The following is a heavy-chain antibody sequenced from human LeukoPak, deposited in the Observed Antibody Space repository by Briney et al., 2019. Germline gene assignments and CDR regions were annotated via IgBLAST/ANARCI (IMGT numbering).Heavy chain of an antibody. D-gene: IGHD1-26*01. CDR2: ISYDGSYK. V-gene: IGHV3-30*04. CDR1: GFTFSSYA. CDR3: ARDLGSSYYYNWFDP. Sequence: GGSLRLSCAASGFTFSSYAMHWVRQAQGKGLGWVAVISYDGSYKHYADSVKGRFTISRDNSKNTLYLQMNSLRAEDTAVYYCARDLGSSYYYNWFDPWGQGTLVTVSS. J-gene: IGHJ5*02.